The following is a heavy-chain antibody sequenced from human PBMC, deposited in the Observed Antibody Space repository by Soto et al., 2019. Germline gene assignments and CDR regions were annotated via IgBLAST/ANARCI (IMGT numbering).Heavy chain of an antibody. Sequence: QVQLQQWGAGLLKPSETLSLTCAVYGGSFSGYYWSWIRQPPGKGLEWIGEINHSGSTNYNPSLKSRVTISVDTSKNQFSPKLSSVTAADTAVYYCARDLRVGYYFDYWAQGTLVTVSS. CDR1: GGSFSGYY. J-gene: IGHJ4*02. V-gene: IGHV4-34*01. D-gene: IGHD3-10*01. CDR2: INHSGST. CDR3: ARDLRVGYYFDY.